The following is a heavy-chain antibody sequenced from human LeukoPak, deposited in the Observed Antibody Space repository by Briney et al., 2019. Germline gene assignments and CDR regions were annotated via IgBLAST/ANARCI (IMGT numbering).Heavy chain of an antibody. Sequence: SQTLSLTCTVSGGSISSGSYYWNWIRQPAGKGLEWIGRIYSSGSTNYNPSLKSRVTISVDTSKNQFSLKLSSVTAADTAVYYCASRSPYYYGSGSYYWNYWGQGTLVTVSS. CDR2: IYSSGST. CDR3: ASRSPYYYGSGSYYWNY. V-gene: IGHV4-61*02. D-gene: IGHD3-10*01. J-gene: IGHJ4*02. CDR1: GGSISSGSYY.